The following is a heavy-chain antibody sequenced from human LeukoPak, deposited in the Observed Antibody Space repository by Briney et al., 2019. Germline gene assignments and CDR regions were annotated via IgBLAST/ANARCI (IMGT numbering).Heavy chain of an antibody. CDR3: ARDRGSGSFYFDS. CDR1: GFTFSSYA. CDR2: ISYDGSNK. V-gene: IGHV3-30-3*01. J-gene: IGHJ4*02. D-gene: IGHD3-10*01. Sequence: GGSLRLSCAASGFTFSSYAMHWVRQAPGKGLEWVAVISYDGSNKYYADSVKGRFTISRDNAKNSLYLQMTSLRAEDTAVYYCARDRGSGSFYFDSWGQGTLVSVSS.